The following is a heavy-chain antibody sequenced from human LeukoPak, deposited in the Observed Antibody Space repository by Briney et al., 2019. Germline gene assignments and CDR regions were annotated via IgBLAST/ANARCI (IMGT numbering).Heavy chain of an antibody. V-gene: IGHV1-2*04. J-gene: IGHJ4*02. CDR3: ARSPMWYDSSGYPHGDSDY. Sequence: ASVKVSCKASGYTFTGYYMHWVRQAPGQGLEWMGWINPNSGGTNYAQKFQGWVTMTRDTSISTAYMELSRLRSDDTAVYYCARSPMWYDSSGYPHGDSDYWGQGTLVTVSS. D-gene: IGHD3-22*01. CDR1: GYTFTGYY. CDR2: INPNSGGT.